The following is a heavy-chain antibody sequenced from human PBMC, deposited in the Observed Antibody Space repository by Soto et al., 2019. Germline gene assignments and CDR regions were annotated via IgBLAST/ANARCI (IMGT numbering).Heavy chain of an antibody. CDR3: ARDRVRRDNKPYGMDV. Sequence: SSVTLSLTCTVSGGSISSYYLSWIRQPPGKGLEWIGYIYYSGSTYYTPSLKSRGTISVDTSKNQFSLKLTSVTAADTAIYYCARDRVRRDNKPYGMDVWGQGTTVTVSS. J-gene: IGHJ6*02. V-gene: IGHV4-59*12. CDR1: GGSISSYY. CDR2: IYYSGST. D-gene: IGHD2-21*01.